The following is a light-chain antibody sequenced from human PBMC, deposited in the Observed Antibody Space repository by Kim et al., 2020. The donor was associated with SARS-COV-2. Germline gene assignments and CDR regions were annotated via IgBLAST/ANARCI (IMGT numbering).Light chain of an antibody. CDR3: QQYGTSPIS. CDR1: HSVSSSY. Sequence: EIVLTQSPGTLSLSPGDRATLSCRASHSVSSSYLAWYQQKPGQAPRLLIFGASRRATGIPDRITGSGSERDFSLTISRLEPEDFAVYYWQQYGTSPISFGQGTRLEIK. V-gene: IGKV3-20*01. CDR2: GAS. J-gene: IGKJ5*01.